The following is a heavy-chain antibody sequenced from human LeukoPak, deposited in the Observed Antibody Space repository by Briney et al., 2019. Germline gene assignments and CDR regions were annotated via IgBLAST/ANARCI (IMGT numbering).Heavy chain of an antibody. V-gene: IGHV3-23*01. CDR2: ISISGGTT. CDR1: GFAFSNHA. Sequence: GESLRLSCTASGFAFSNHAMSWVRQAPGKGLEWVSSISISGGTTYYADSVKGRLTISRENSKSTLYLQMNSLRADDTAVYYCANEIRPNDYWGQGTLVTVPS. J-gene: IGHJ4*02. CDR3: ANEIRPNDY. D-gene: IGHD4-17*01.